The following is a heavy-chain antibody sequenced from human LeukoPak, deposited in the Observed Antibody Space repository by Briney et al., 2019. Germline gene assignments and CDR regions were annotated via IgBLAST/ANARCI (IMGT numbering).Heavy chain of an antibody. J-gene: IGHJ4*02. Sequence: SETLSLTCPVSGGSISSGSYYWGWIRQPPGKGLEWIGSIYYSGSTYYNPSLKSRVTVSVDTPKNQFSLKLSSVTAADTAVYYCARQGGYFDYWGQGTLFTVSS. CDR1: GGSISSGSYY. CDR3: ARQGGYFDY. CDR2: IYYSGST. V-gene: IGHV4-39*01. D-gene: IGHD1-26*01.